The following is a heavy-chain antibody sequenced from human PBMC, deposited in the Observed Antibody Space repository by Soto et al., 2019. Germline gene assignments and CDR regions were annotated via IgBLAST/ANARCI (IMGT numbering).Heavy chain of an antibody. Sequence: GGSLRLSCAASRYTFKSHGLSWVRQAPGKGLEWVSTIDSSGVNTHYADSVKGRFTISRDNSRNTLHLQMHDLRADDTASYYCVSWVSAHFDYWGQGTVVTVYS. D-gene: IGHD3-16*01. V-gene: IGHV3-23*01. CDR1: RYTFKSHG. J-gene: IGHJ4*02. CDR3: VSWVSAHFDY. CDR2: IDSSGVNT.